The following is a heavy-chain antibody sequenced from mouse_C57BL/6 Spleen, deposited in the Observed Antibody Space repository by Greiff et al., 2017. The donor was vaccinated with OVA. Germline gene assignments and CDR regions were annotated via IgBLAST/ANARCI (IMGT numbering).Heavy chain of an antibody. J-gene: IGHJ2*01. CDR1: GFTFSSYA. D-gene: IGHD4-1*01. CDR3: ARDSWSNWALDY. CDR2: ISDGGSYT. V-gene: IGHV5-4*01. Sequence: EVHLVESGGGLVKPGGSLKLSCAASGFTFSSYAMSWVRQTPEKRLEWVATISDGGSYTYYPDNVKGRFTISRDNAKNNLYLQMSHLKSEDTAMYYCARDSWSNWALDYWGQGTTLTVSS.